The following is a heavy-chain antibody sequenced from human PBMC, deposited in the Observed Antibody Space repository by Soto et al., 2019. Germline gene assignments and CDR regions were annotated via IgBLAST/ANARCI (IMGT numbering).Heavy chain of an antibody. CDR3: ARVGPRGWFDP. V-gene: IGHV4-34*01. D-gene: IGHD3-10*01. J-gene: IGHJ5*02. CDR1: GGSFSGYY. Sequence: QVQLQQWGAGLLKPSETLSLTCAVYGGSFSGYYWSWIRQPPGKGLEWIGESNHSGSTNYNPSLKSRVTISVDTSKNQFSLKLSSVTAADTAVYYCARVGPRGWFDPWGQGTLVTVSS. CDR2: SNHSGST.